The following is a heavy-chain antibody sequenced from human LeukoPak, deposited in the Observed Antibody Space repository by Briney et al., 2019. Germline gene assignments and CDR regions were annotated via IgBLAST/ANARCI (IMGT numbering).Heavy chain of an antibody. CDR3: ARGAGVPKFDP. Sequence: SETLSLTCTVSGGSISSSSYYWGWIRQPPGKGLEWIGSIYYSGSTYYNPSLKSRVTISVDTSKNQFSLKLSSVTAADTAVYYCARGAGVPKFDPWGQGTLVTVSS. J-gene: IGHJ5*02. D-gene: IGHD2-2*01. CDR2: IYYSGST. CDR1: GGSISSSSYY. V-gene: IGHV4-39*07.